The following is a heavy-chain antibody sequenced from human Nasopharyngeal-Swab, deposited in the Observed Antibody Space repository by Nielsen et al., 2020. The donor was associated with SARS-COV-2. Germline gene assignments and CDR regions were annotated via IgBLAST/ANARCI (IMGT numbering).Heavy chain of an antibody. J-gene: IGHJ4*02. Sequence: GESLKISCAASGFSFSTFWMRWVRQVPGEGLVRVSRINTDGRRTNYAESVKGRFTISRDNVNNMLYLQMNGLRDEDTAIYYCARAGEYRFDYWGQGTLVTVSS. V-gene: IGHV3-74*01. CDR2: INTDGRRT. CDR1: GFSFSTFW. D-gene: IGHD7-27*01. CDR3: ARAGEYRFDY.